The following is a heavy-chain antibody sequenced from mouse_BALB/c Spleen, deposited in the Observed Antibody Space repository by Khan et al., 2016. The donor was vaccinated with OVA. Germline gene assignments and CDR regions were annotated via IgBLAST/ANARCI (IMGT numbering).Heavy chain of an antibody. CDR2: ISYSGST. Sequence: EVQLQESGPGLLKPSQSLSLTCTATGYSITSDYAWYWIRQFPGNKLEWMAYISYSGSTTYNPSLRSRTSITRDKSKNPSFLQLNSLTTEDSATYYCASEKLILRYPDYFDYWGQGTSLTVSS. CDR1: GYSITSDYA. J-gene: IGHJ2*02. CDR3: ASEKLILRYPDYFDY. D-gene: IGHD1-1*01. V-gene: IGHV3-2*02.